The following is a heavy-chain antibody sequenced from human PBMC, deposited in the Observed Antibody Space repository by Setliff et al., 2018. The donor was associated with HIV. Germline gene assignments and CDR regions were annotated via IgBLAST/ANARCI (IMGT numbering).Heavy chain of an antibody. Sequence: ASVKVSCKASGNTLRNNVINWVRQAPGQGPEWLGLINTYSGKPTYVKGLTGRFVFSLDTSVNTAYLQISSLKTEDTAVYYCARQNGDYHGVDKWGQGTLVTVSS. J-gene: IGHJ4*02. V-gene: IGHV7-4-1*02. CDR1: GNTLRNNV. CDR3: ARQNGDYHGVDK. D-gene: IGHD4-17*01. CDR2: INTYSGKP.